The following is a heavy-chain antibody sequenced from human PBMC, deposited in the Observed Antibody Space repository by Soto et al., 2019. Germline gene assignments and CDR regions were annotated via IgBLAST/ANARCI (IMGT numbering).Heavy chain of an antibody. D-gene: IGHD4-17*01. CDR2: IYGNDDK. CDR1: GFSLSTREVV. V-gene: IGHV2-5*01. CDR3: VHRTTVTSVDY. J-gene: IGHJ4*02. Sequence: QITLKESGPTLVKPTQALTLTCTFSGFSLSTREVVVGWVLQPPGKAPEWLTFIYGNDDKRYSPSLRSRLTITKDSSKSQVILTMTNMDPVDTATYYCVHRTTVTSVDYWGQGTLVSVSS.